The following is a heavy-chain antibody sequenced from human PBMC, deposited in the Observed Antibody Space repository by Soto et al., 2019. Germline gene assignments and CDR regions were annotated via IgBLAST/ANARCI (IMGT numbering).Heavy chain of an antibody. J-gene: IGHJ4*02. Sequence: QLQLQESGPGLVKPSETLSLTYTVSGGSISSSSYYWGWIRQPPGKGLEWIGSIYYSGSTYYNPSLKSRVTISIDTSKNQFSLKLSSVTAADTAVYYCARHGRSSGWYIDYWGQGTLVTVSS. CDR3: ARHGRSSGWYIDY. CDR1: GGSISSSSYY. CDR2: IYYSGST. V-gene: IGHV4-39*01. D-gene: IGHD6-19*01.